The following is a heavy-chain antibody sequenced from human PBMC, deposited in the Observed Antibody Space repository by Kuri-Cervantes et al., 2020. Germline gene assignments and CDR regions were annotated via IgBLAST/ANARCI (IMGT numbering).Heavy chain of an antibody. D-gene: IGHD2-21*02. V-gene: IGHV3-30*04. CDR1: GFTFGDYA. J-gene: IGHJ4*02. Sequence: GESLKISCTASGFTFGDYAMSWVRQAPGKGLEWVAVISYDGSNKYYADSVKGRFTISRDNSKNTLYLQMNSLRAEDTAVYYCARAYVDVTFDYWGQGTLVTVSS. CDR2: ISYDGSNK. CDR3: ARAYVDVTFDY.